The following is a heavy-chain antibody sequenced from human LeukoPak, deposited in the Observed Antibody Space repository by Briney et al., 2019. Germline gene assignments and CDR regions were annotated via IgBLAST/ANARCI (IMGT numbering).Heavy chain of an antibody. V-gene: IGHV1-69*05. Sequence: VASLKVSCKASGGTFSSYAISWVRQAPGQGLEWMGGIIPIFGTANYAQKFQGRVTITTDESTSTAYMELSSLRSEDTAVYYCARDNYAGANWFDPWGQGTLVTVSS. CDR2: IIPIFGTA. D-gene: IGHD1-7*01. J-gene: IGHJ5*02. CDR1: GGTFSSYA. CDR3: ARDNYAGANWFDP.